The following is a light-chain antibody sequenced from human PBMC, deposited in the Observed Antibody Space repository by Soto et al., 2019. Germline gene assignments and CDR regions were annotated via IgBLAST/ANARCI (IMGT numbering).Light chain of an antibody. J-gene: IGKJ2*01. CDR2: KIS. CDR1: QSLVSSDGNAY. Sequence: DIVMTQFPLSLAVTLGQPASISCRSSQSLVSSDGNAYLNWFHQRPGQSPRRLIYKISNRDSGVPDTFSGSESGSDFTLKIRRVEAEDVGVYYCMQGTHWPYTFGQGTKLEI. V-gene: IGKV2-30*01. CDR3: MQGTHWPYT.